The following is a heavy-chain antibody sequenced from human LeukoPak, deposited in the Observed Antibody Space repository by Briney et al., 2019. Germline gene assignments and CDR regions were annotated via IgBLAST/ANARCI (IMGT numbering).Heavy chain of an antibody. CDR2: IYPDDSDT. V-gene: IGHV5-51*01. J-gene: IGHJ6*03. CDR1: GYSFTSYW. Sequence: GESLKISCKGSGYSFTSYWIGWVRQMPGKGLEWMGIIYPDDSDTRYSPSFQGQVTISADKSISTAYLQWSSLEASDTAMYYCARQGYSYGYYMDVWGKGTTVTVSS. D-gene: IGHD5-18*01. CDR3: ARQGYSYGYYMDV.